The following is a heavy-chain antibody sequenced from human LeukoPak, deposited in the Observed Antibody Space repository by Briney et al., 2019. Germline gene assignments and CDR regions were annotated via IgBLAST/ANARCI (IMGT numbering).Heavy chain of an antibody. V-gene: IGHV3-23*01. Sequence: GGSLRLSCAASGFTFSTYAMSWVRQAPGKGLEWVSAISGSGGTTYNADFVKGRFTISRDNSKSTLYLQMNSLRAEDTALYYCAKSRSAYPRVDGFDMWGQGTMVTVSS. D-gene: IGHD3-3*01. J-gene: IGHJ3*02. CDR2: ISGSGGTT. CDR1: GFTFSTYA. CDR3: AKSRSAYPRVDGFDM.